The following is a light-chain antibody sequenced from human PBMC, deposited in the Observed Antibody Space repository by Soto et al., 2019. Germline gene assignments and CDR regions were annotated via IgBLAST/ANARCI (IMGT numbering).Light chain of an antibody. V-gene: IGKV3-15*01. Sequence: EIVMTQSAATLSVSPGERATLSCRASQSVNSNLAWYQQKPGQAPRLLIYGASIRATGIPARFSGSGSGTEFTLTISSLQSEDFAVYYCQQFNNWPRTFGRGTKLEIK. CDR3: QQFNNWPRT. CDR2: GAS. J-gene: IGKJ2*01. CDR1: QSVNSN.